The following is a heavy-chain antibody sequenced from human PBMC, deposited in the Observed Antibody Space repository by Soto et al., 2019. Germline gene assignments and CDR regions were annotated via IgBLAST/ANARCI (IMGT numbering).Heavy chain of an antibody. J-gene: IGHJ4*02. CDR3: ARAQWPHTLVD. CDR1: GFTFSTYW. D-gene: IGHD6-19*01. Sequence: EVQLVESGGGLVQPGGSLRLSCAASGFTFSTYWMHWVRQVPGEGLVWVSRINTDASSTSYAASVKGRFTISRDNAKNPRDLQMNSLRVEDTAVYSCARAQWPHTLVDGGQGTLVTVPS. V-gene: IGHV3-74*01. CDR2: INTDASST.